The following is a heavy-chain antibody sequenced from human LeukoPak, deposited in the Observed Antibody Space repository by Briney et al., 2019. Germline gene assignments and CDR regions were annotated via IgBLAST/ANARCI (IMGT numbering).Heavy chain of an antibody. J-gene: IGHJ4*02. V-gene: IGHV1-69*13. Sequence: ASVKVSCKASGGTFSSYAISWVRQAPGQGLEWMGGIIPIFGTANYAQKFQGRVTITADESTSTAYMELSSLRSDDTAVYYCARAPNEPRSSSWFDYWGQGTLVTVSS. CDR2: IIPIFGTA. CDR3: ARAPNEPRSSSWFDY. CDR1: GGTFSSYA. D-gene: IGHD6-6*01.